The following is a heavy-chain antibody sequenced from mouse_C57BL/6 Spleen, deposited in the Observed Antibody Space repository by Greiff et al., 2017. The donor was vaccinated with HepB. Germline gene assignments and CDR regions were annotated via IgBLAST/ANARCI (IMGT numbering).Heavy chain of an antibody. D-gene: IGHD2-4*01. V-gene: IGHV1-82*01. CDR2: IYPGDGDT. CDR3: AKGDYDVRAMDY. CDR1: GYAFSSSW. Sequence: QVQLQQSGPELVKPGASVKISCKASGYAFSSSWMNWVKQRPGKGLEWIGRIYPGDGDTNYNGKFKGKATLTADKSSSTAYMQLSSLTSEDSAVYFCAKGDYDVRAMDYWGQGTSVTVSS. J-gene: IGHJ4*01.